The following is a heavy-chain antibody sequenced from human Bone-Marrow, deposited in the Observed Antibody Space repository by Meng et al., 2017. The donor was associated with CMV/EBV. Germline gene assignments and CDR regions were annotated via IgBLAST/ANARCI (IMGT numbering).Heavy chain of an antibody. J-gene: IGHJ4*02. D-gene: IGHD3-22*01. Sequence: GSLRLSCAVYGGSFSGYYWSWIRQPPGKGLEWIGEINHSGSTNYNPSLKSRVTISVDTSKNQFSLRLSSVTAADTAVYYCARDGYYDSSRGPDYWGQGTLVTVSS. CDR3: ARDGYYDSSRGPDY. V-gene: IGHV4-34*01. CDR1: GGSFSGYY. CDR2: INHSGST.